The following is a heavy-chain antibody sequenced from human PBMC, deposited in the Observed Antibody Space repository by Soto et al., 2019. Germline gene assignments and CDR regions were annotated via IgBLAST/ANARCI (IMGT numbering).Heavy chain of an antibody. CDR1: GFTFSSYT. CDR3: ARAQVGYASQSYFDY. V-gene: IGHV3-21*01. Sequence: GGSLRLSCAASGFTFSSYTMNWVRQAPEKGLEWVSSISSSSLYIYHADSVRGRFTISRDNAENSLYLQMNSLRAEDTAVYYCARAQVGYASQSYFDYWGQGTLVTVSS. J-gene: IGHJ4*02. CDR2: ISSSSLYI. D-gene: IGHD5-12*01.